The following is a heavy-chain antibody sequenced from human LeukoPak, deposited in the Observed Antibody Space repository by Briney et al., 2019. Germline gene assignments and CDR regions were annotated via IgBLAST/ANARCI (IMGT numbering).Heavy chain of an antibody. CDR1: GGSISTGREY. J-gene: IGHJ4*02. CDR3: ARMKGVVVIPTARPTFYFDY. D-gene: IGHD2-2*01. Sequence: SQTLSFTCTVSGGSISTGREYWSWIRQPAGKGLEWIGRVYATGSTNYSPSLKSRVTISIDTSKNQFSLKLTSVTAADTAMYYCARMKGVVVIPTARPTFYFDYWGQGILVTVSS. CDR2: VYATGST. V-gene: IGHV4-61*02.